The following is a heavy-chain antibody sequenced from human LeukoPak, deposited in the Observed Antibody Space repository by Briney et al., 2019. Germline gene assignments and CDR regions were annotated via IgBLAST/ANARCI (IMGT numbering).Heavy chain of an antibody. V-gene: IGHV3-66*02. J-gene: IGHJ4*02. Sequence: GGSLRLSCAASGFAVSSNYMSWVRQAPGKGLEWVSIIQTGGGTSYADSVMGRFTISRDISKNTVYPQMNSLRPEDTAVYYCADPGVGYWGQGTLVTVSS. D-gene: IGHD3-10*01. CDR2: IQTGGGT. CDR1: GFAVSSNY. CDR3: ADPGVGY.